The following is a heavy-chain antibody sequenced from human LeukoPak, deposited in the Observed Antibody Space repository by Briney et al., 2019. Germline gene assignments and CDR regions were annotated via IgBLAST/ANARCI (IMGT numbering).Heavy chain of an antibody. CDR2: TYYRSKWYN. J-gene: IGHJ4*02. D-gene: IGHD3-9*01. V-gene: IGHV6-1*01. Sequence: SQTLSLTCAISGDSVSSNSAAWNWIRQSPSRGLEWLGRTYYRSKWYNDYAVSVKSRITINPDTSKNQFSLQLNSVTPEDTAVYYCAREYYDILIGYSNFDYWGQGTLVTVSS. CDR3: AREYYDILIGYSNFDY. CDR1: GDSVSSNSAA.